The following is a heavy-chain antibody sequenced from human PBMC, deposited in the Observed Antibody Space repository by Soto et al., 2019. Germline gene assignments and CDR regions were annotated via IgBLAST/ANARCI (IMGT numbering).Heavy chain of an antibody. V-gene: IGHV3-23*01. D-gene: IGHD3-3*01. CDR3: AKSRNDLWSGHDY. Sequence: GGSLRLSCAASGFTFSSYAMSWVRQAPGKGLEWVSAISGSGGTTYYADSVKGRFTISRDNSKNTLYLQMNSLRAEDTAVYYCAKSRNDLWSGHDYWGQGTLVTVSS. CDR1: GFTFSSYA. CDR2: ISGSGGTT. J-gene: IGHJ4*02.